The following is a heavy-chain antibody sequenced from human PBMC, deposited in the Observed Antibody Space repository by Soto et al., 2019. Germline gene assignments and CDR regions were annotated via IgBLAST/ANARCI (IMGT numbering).Heavy chain of an antibody. CDR3: ATGGYDYVWGSYRTPDY. V-gene: IGHV3-21*01. CDR1: GFTFSSYS. J-gene: IGHJ4*02. CDR2: ISSSSSYI. Sequence: VQLVQSGAEVKKPGWSLRPSCAASGFTFSSYSMNWVRQAPGKGLEWVSSISSSSSYIYYADSVKGRFTISRDNAKNSLYLQMNSLRAEDTAVYYCATGGYDYVWGSYRTPDYWGQGTLVTVSS. D-gene: IGHD3-16*02.